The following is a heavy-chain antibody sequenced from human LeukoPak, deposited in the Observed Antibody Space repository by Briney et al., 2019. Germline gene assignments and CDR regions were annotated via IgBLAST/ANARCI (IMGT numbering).Heavy chain of an antibody. V-gene: IGHV4-59*12. CDR1: GGSISSYY. CDR3: ARVRVRGGWYFDL. Sequence: PSETLSLTCTVSGGSISSYYWSWIRQPPGKGLEWIGSIYYSGSTYYNPSLKSRVTMSVDTSKNQFSLKLSSVTAADTAVYYCARVRVRGGWYFDLWGRGTLVTVSS. CDR2: IYYSGST. J-gene: IGHJ2*01. D-gene: IGHD3-10*01.